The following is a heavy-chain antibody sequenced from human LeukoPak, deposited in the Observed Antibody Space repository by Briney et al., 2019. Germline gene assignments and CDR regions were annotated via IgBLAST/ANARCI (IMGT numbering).Heavy chain of an antibody. CDR3: AREGLQNYYYYYGMDV. CDR2: IYYSGST. Sequence: SETLSLTCTVSGGSISSGGYFWSWIRQHPGKGLEWIGYIYYSGSTYYNQSLKRRVTISVDTSKNQFSLKLSSVTAADTAVYYWAREGLQNYYYYYGMDVWGQGTTVTVSS. J-gene: IGHJ6*02. D-gene: IGHD4-11*01. CDR1: GGSISSGGYF. V-gene: IGHV4-31*03.